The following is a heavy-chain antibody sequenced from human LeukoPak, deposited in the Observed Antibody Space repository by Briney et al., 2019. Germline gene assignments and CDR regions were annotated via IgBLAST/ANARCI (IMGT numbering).Heavy chain of an antibody. CDR2: IIPILGIA. J-gene: IGHJ4*02. Sequence: ASVKVSCKVSGGTFSSYAISWVRQAPGQGLEWMGRIIPILGIANYAQKFQGRVTITADKSTSTAYMELNSLRAEDTAVYYCARDELFDYWGQGTLVTVSS. CDR3: ARDELFDY. CDR1: GGTFSSYA. V-gene: IGHV1-69*04. D-gene: IGHD1-1*01.